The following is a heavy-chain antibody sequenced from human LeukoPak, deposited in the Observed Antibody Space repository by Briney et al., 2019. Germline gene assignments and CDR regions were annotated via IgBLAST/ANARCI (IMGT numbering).Heavy chain of an antibody. V-gene: IGHV3-74*01. CDR2: INSDGSST. D-gene: IGHD2-15*01. J-gene: IGHJ4*02. Sequence: GGSLRLSCAASGFTFSSYWMHWVRQAPGKGLVWVSRINSDGSSTSYARSVKGRFTIPRDNAKNTLYLQMNSLRAEDTAVYYCARATRYCSGGSCVYYFDHWGQGTLVTVSS. CDR3: ARATRYCSGGSCVYYFDH. CDR1: GFTFSSYW.